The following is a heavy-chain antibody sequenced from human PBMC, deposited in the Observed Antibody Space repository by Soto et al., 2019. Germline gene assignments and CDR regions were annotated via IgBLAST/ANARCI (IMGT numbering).Heavy chain of an antibody. CDR1: GYTFTSYG. V-gene: IGHV1-18*04. CDR3: AIDVQLWTNYYYYGMDV. J-gene: IGHJ6*02. D-gene: IGHD5-18*01. Sequence: QVQLVQSGAEVKKPGASVKVSCKASGYTFTSYGISWVRQAPGQGLEWMGRISAYNGNTNYAQKLQGRVTKTTDTSTSAAYMELRSLKSNDTAVYYCAIDVQLWTNYYYYGMDVWGQGTTVTVSS. CDR2: ISAYNGNT.